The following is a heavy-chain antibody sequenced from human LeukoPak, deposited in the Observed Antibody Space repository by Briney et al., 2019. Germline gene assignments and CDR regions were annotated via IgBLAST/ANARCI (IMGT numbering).Heavy chain of an antibody. J-gene: IGHJ4*02. CDR1: GGAIGTYY. Sequence: PSETLSLTCTVSGGAIGTYYWSWIRQPPGKGLEWIGYIYYSGSTNYNPSLESRVTISVDTSKNQFSLKLSSVTAADTAVYYCARRLGSRFDYWGQGTPVTVSS. D-gene: IGHD6-25*01. V-gene: IGHV4-59*01. CDR2: IYYSGST. CDR3: ARRLGSRFDY.